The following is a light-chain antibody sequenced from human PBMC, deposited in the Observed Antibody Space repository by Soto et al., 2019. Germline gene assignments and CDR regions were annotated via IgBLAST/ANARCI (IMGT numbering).Light chain of an antibody. CDR3: QVWDTSSLHWV. V-gene: IGLV3-21*02. CDR2: DDS. Sequence: SYELTQPPSVSVAPGQTARITCGGNNIGSETVHWYQQKPGQAPVLVVYDDSDRPSGIPERFSGSNSGNTATLTISRVEAGDEADYYCQVWDTSSLHWVFGGGTQLTVL. J-gene: IGLJ3*02. CDR1: NIGSET.